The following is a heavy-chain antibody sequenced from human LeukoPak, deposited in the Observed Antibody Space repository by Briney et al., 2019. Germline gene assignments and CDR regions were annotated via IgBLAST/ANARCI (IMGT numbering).Heavy chain of an antibody. V-gene: IGHV3-15*01. J-gene: IGHJ3*02. CDR2: IKSKTDGGTT. CDR3: TTDPDIVVVPAPKGAFDI. D-gene: IGHD2-2*01. CDR1: GFTFSSYA. Sequence: GGSLRLSCAASGFTFSSYAMSWVRQAQGKGLEWVGHIKSKTDGGTTDYAAPVKGRFTISRDDSKNTLYLQMNSLKTEDTAVYYCTTDPDIVVVPAPKGAFDIWGQGTMVTVSS.